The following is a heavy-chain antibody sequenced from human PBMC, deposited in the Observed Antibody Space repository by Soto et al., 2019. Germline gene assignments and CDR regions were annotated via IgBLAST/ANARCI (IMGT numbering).Heavy chain of an antibody. CDR3: ARDLNPYFGPGSIHGFFDY. CDR2: MNPNGGVT. Sequence: QGQLVQSGAELKKPGASVKVSCKASGYAFIDHYIHWLRQAPGQGLQWMGWMNPNGGVTKVSQKFQGRVTMTGDTSINTVYMELGGLTSDDMAVYYCARDLNPYFGPGSIHGFFDYWGQGTLVAVSS. J-gene: IGHJ4*02. CDR1: GYAFIDHY. D-gene: IGHD3-10*01. V-gene: IGHV1-2*02.